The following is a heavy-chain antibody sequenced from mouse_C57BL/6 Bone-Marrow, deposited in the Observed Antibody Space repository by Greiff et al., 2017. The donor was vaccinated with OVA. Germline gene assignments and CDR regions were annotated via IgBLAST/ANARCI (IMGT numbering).Heavy chain of an antibody. CDR2: IYLRSGNT. J-gene: IGHJ1*03. Sequence: QVQLQQSGAELARPGASVKLSCKASGYTFTSYGISWVKQRPGQGIECIGEIYLRSGNTNYNEKFKSKATLTADKSSSTAYMELRSLTSEDSAVYFCARSGWILLYWYFGVWDTGTTVTVSS. V-gene: IGHV1-81*01. CDR3: ARSGWILLYWYFGV. CDR1: GYTFTSYG. D-gene: IGHD2-3*01.